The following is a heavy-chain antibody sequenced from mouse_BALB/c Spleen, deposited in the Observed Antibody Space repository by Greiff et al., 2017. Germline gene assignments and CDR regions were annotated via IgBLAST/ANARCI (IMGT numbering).Heavy chain of an antibody. J-gene: IGHJ4*01. CDR2: ISYDGSN. V-gene: IGHV3-6*02. D-gene: IGHD1-1*01. Sequence: EVKLEESGPGLVKPSQSLSLTCSVTGYSITSGYYWNWIRQFPGNKLEWMGYISYDGSNNYNPSLKNRISITRDTSKNQFFLKLNSVTTEDTATYYCAREDGKPGYAMDYWGQGTSVTVSS. CDR3: AREDGKPGYAMDY. CDR1: GYSITSGYY.